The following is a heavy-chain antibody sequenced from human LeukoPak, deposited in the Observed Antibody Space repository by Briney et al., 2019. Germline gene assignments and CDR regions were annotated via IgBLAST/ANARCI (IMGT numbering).Heavy chain of an antibody. J-gene: IGHJ6*03. CDR3: ARVGFGELRFYYYYYYMDV. Sequence: ASVKVSCKASGYTFTSYAMNWVRQAPGQGLEWMGWMNPNSGNTGYAQKFQGRVTMTRNTSISTAYMELSSLRSEDTAVYYCARVGFGELRFYYYYYYMDVWGKGTTVTISS. CDR2: MNPNSGNT. D-gene: IGHD3-10*01. V-gene: IGHV1-8*02. CDR1: GYTFTSYA.